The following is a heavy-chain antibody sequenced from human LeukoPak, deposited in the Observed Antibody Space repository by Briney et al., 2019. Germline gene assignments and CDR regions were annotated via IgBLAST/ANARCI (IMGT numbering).Heavy chain of an antibody. V-gene: IGHV3-23*01. D-gene: IGHD3-3*01. Sequence: PGGTLRLSCAASGFTFSSYGMSWVRQAPGKGLEWVSAISGSGGSTYYADSVKGRFTISRDNSKNTLYLQMNSLRAEDTAVYYCAKDRRYYDFWSGHTEPPYFDYWGQGTLVTVSS. CDR1: GFTFSSYG. CDR3: AKDRRYYDFWSGHTEPPYFDY. J-gene: IGHJ4*02. CDR2: ISGSGGST.